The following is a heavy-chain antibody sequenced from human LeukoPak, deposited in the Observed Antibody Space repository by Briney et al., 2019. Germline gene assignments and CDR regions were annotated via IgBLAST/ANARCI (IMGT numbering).Heavy chain of an antibody. CDR1: GGSISSSNW. CDR2: IYHSGST. D-gene: IGHD5-18*01. Sequence: SETLSLTCAVSGGSISSSNWWSWVRQPPGKGLEWIGEIYHSGSTNYNPSLKSRVTISVDTSKNQFSLKLSSVTAADTAVYYCARETIMDTAMALDYWGQGTLVTVSS. CDR3: ARETIMDTAMALDY. J-gene: IGHJ4*02. V-gene: IGHV4-4*02.